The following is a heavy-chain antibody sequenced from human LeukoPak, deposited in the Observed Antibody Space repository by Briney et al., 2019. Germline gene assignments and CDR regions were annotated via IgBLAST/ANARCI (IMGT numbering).Heavy chain of an antibody. CDR1: GFTFSSYA. CDR3: AKGNGYSYGRYYFDY. V-gene: IGHV3-23*01. D-gene: IGHD5-18*01. Sequence: GGSLRLSCAASGFTFSSYAMGWVRQAPGKGLEWVSAITASGGNTYYADSGKGRFTISRDNSKNTLYLQVNSLRAEDTAVYYCAKGNGYSYGRYYFDYWGQGTLVTVSS. J-gene: IGHJ4*02. CDR2: ITASGGNT.